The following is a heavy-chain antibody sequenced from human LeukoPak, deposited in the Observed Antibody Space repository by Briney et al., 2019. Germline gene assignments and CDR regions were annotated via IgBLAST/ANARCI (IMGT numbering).Heavy chain of an antibody. CDR3: ARMGTGYSSSSGFGLFDY. CDR2: IYYSGST. Sequence: ASETLSLTCTVSGGSISSYYWSWIRQPPGKGLEWIGYIYYSGSTNYNPSLKSRVTISVDTSKNQFSLKLSSVTAADTAVYYCARMGTGYSSSSGFGLFDYWGQGTLVTVSS. D-gene: IGHD6-13*01. V-gene: IGHV4-59*08. J-gene: IGHJ4*02. CDR1: GGSISSYY.